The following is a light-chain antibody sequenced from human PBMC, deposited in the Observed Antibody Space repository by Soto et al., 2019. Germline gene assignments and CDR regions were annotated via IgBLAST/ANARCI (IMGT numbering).Light chain of an antibody. V-gene: IGKV3-20*01. CDR2: GAS. Sequence: EIVLTQPPGTLSLSPGERATLSCRASQSVSSCYLTWYQQKPGQAPRLLIYGASSSATGIPDRFSGSGSGTDFTLTISRLEPEDFAVYYCQQYGSSPPITFGLGTRLEIK. CDR3: QQYGSSPPIT. J-gene: IGKJ5*01. CDR1: QSVSSCY.